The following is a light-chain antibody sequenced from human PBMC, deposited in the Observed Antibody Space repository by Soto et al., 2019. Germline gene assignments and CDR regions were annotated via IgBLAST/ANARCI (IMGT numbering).Light chain of an antibody. CDR1: TSDIGSAKC. CDR3: SSHSSSSTDYV. CDR2: EVN. J-gene: IGLJ1*01. Sequence: QSALAQPASVSGSPGQSITISCTGSTSDIGSAKCVSWYQQHPGKAPKVMIYEVNNRPSGVSNRFSGSKSGNTASLTISGLQAEDEADYYCSSHSSSSTDYVFGTGTKLTVL. V-gene: IGLV2-14*01.